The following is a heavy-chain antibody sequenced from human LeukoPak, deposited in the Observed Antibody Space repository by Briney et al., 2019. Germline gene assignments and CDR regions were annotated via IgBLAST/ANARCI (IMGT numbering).Heavy chain of an antibody. J-gene: IGHJ4*02. Sequence: GGSLRLPCAASGFTFSSDAMTWVRQAPEKGLEWVSSITDSGVDTYYADSVKGRFTISRDNSKNTLFLQMNSLRAEDTAVYYCAKGSRGSYHYWGQGTLVTVSS. V-gene: IGHV3-23*01. CDR1: GFTFSSDA. CDR3: AKGSRGSYHY. D-gene: IGHD1-26*01. CDR2: ITDSGVDT.